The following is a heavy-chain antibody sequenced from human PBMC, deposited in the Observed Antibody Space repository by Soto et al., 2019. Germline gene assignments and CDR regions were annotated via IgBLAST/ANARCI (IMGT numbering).Heavy chain of an antibody. CDR1: GYAFTTYG. CDR2: ISANNGNT. D-gene: IGHD1-1*01. CDR3: ARGRYGDY. Sequence: QVHLVQSGAEVKKPGASVKVSCKGSGYAFTTYGITWVRQAPGQGLEWMGWISANNGNTNYAQKLQVRVTVTRDTTTRPADMKLRRLRSDDTAVYYCARGRYGDYWGQGALVTVSS. V-gene: IGHV1-18*01. J-gene: IGHJ4*02.